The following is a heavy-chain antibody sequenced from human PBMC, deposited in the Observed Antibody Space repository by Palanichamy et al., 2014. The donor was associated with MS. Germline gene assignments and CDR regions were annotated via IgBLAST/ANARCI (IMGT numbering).Heavy chain of an antibody. CDR1: GFTFSGYV. D-gene: IGHD3/OR15-3a*01. V-gene: IGHV3-30*03. CDR2: ISYDGKKT. CDR3: ARSPHIAMLGLVDAFHL. Sequence: QVQLVESGGGVVQPGKSLRLSCGASGFTFSGYVIHWVRQAPGKGLEWVALISYDGKKTHYADSVKGRFTFSRDISEKTLHLQLNNLRPEDTAIYYCARSPHIAMLGLVDAFHLWGQGTMVTVSS. J-gene: IGHJ3*01.